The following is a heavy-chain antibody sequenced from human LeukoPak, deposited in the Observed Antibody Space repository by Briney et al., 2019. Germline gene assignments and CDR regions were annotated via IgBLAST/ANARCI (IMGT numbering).Heavy chain of an antibody. J-gene: IGHJ5*01. CDR2: IGSDNKP. Sequence: PGGSLRLSCEASGFTFSASAMTWVRQAPGKEVEWFSSIGSDNKPHYSESVKVRFAISRDNSKDTLYLHMKDLRALDTAMYYCAKDGRYYFGSGSYPFDSWGQATRVTVPS. CDR1: GFTFSASA. CDR3: AKDGRYYFGSGSYPFDS. D-gene: IGHD3-10*01. V-gene: IGHV3-23*01.